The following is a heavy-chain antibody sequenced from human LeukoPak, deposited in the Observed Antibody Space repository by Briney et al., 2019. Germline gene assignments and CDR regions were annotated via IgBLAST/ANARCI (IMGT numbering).Heavy chain of an antibody. CDR3: AKDLDDVLTGYYRPGWFDP. D-gene: IGHD3-9*01. V-gene: IGHV1-18*01. J-gene: IGHJ5*02. CDR1: GYSFTSYG. Sequence: ASVKVSCKASGYSFTSYGISWVRRAPGQGLEWMGWISAYTGNTKYAQKLQGRVTMTTDTSTSTAYMELRSLRSDDTAVYYCAKDLDDVLTGYYRPGWFDPWGQGTLVTVSS. CDR2: ISAYTGNT.